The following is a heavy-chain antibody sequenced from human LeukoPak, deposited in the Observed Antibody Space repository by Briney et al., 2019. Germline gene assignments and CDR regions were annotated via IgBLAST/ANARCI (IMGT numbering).Heavy chain of an antibody. J-gene: IGHJ4*02. CDR1: GYTFTSYG. Sequence: GASVKVSCKASGYTFTSYGISWVRQAPGQGLEWMGRINLNSGGTNYAQKFQGRVTMTRDTSISTVYMELSRLRSDDTAVYYCAREDLPGPDYWGQGTLVTVSS. CDR2: INLNSGGT. V-gene: IGHV1-2*06. D-gene: IGHD1-14*01. CDR3: AREDLPGPDY.